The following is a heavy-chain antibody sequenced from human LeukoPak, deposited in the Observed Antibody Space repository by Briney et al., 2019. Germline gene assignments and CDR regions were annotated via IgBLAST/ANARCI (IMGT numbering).Heavy chain of an antibody. D-gene: IGHD7-27*01. CDR1: GFTFSGHA. CDR3: ARNLMWGFDY. V-gene: IGHV3-30*02. Sequence: GGSLRLSCAASGFTFSGHAMHWVRQTPGVGLEWVAIIGNDGRDQHYSESVKGRFTISRDNSKNTLFLQLNSLRPEDTALYLCARNLMWGFDYWGQGTLVTVSS. CDR2: IGNDGRDQ. J-gene: IGHJ4*02.